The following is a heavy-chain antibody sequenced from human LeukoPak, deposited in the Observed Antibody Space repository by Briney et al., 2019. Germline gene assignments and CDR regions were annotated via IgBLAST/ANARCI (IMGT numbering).Heavy chain of an antibody. V-gene: IGHV3-23*01. D-gene: IGHD3-9*01. Sequence: PGGSLRLSCAASGFTFSSYSMSWVRQAPGKGLEWVSAISGSGGSTYYADSVKGRFTISRDNSKNTLYLQMNSLRAEDTAVYYCAKDSISPAYYDILTGYYLSFHYYGMDVWGQGTTVTVSS. CDR3: AKDSISPAYYDILTGYYLSFHYYGMDV. CDR2: ISGSGGST. J-gene: IGHJ6*02. CDR1: GFTFSSYS.